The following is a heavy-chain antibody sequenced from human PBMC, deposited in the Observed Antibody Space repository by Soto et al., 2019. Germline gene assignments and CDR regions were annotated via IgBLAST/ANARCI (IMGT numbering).Heavy chain of an antibody. CDR2: ISYDGHNE. Sequence: PGGSLRLSCVVSEFTFSSSWMHWVRQAPGKGLEWVALISYDGHNEYYADSVKGRFTISRDNSKNTLYLQMNSLRPEDTAVYYCAKVAGRHYAMDVWGQGTTVTVSS. CDR1: EFTFSSSW. V-gene: IGHV3-30*18. CDR3: AKVAGRHYAMDV. J-gene: IGHJ6*02. D-gene: IGHD6-6*01.